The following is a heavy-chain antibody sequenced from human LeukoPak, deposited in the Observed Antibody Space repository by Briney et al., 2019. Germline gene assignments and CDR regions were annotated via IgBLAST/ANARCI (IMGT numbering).Heavy chain of an antibody. CDR2: IYYSGST. CDR3: ARHGHRNFAY. CDR1: GGSISSYY. Sequence: SETLSLTCTVSGGSISSYYWSWIRQPPGKGLEWIGYIYYSGSTNYNPSLKSRVTISVDTSKNQFPLKLSSVTAADTAVYYCARHGHRNFAYWGQGTLVTVFS. V-gene: IGHV4-59*01. J-gene: IGHJ4*02.